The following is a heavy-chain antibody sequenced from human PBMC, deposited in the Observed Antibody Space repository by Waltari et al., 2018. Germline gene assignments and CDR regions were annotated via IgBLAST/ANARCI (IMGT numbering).Heavy chain of an antibody. CDR2: IRGSGGST. D-gene: IGHD3-3*01. CDR3: AKFDDFWSGYLTPGFRALSGFDY. Sequence: EVQLVESGGGLVQPGGSLRLSCAASGFTFSSYAMSWVRQAPGKGLEWVSAIRGSGGSTYYADSVKGRFTISRDNSKNTLYLQMNSLRAEDTAVYYCAKFDDFWSGYLTPGFRALSGFDYWGQGTLVTVSS. J-gene: IGHJ4*02. V-gene: IGHV3-23*04. CDR1: GFTFSSYA.